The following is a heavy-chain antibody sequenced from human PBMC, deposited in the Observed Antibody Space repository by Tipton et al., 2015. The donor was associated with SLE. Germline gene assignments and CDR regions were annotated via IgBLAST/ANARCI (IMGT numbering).Heavy chain of an antibody. V-gene: IGHV3-30*02. CDR1: GFILSNYG. CDR3: ARGTDYAFDI. Sequence: GSLRLSCAASGFILSNYGMDWVRQAPGKGPEWVAFIMANGNDKYYADSVKGRFSISRDSSKNMLFLQMNSVRTEDTALYYCARGTDYAFDIWGQGTMAAVSS. D-gene: IGHD1-1*01. CDR2: IMANGNDK. J-gene: IGHJ3*02.